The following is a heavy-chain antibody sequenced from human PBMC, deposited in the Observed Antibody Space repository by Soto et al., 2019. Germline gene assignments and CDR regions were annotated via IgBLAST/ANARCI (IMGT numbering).Heavy chain of an antibody. CDR1: GYSSTNYW. Sequence: PGESLKISCKGAGYSSTNYWIGRVRQMPGKGLEWMGIIYPGDSDTRYSPSFQGQVTISRDDSKSIAYLQMNSLKTEDTAVYYCTRVFARGWSGYSSPGYYGMDVWGQGTTVTVSS. V-gene: IGHV5-51*01. CDR2: IYPGDSDT. CDR3: TRVFARGWSGYSSPGYYGMDV. D-gene: IGHD3-3*01. J-gene: IGHJ6*02.